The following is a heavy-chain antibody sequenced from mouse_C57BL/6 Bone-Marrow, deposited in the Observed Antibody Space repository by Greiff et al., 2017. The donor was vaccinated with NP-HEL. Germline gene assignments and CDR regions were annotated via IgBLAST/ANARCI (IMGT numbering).Heavy chain of an antibody. CDR1: GYTFTSYG. V-gene: IGHV1-81*01. D-gene: IGHD1-1*01. J-gene: IGHJ2*01. CDR3: ASLTHYYGTSTGDY. CDR2: IYPRSGNT. Sequence: QVQLQQSGAELARPGASVKLSCKASGYTFTSYGISWVKQRTGQGLEWIGEIYPRSGNTYYNEKFKGKATLTADKSSSTAYMELRSLTSEDSAVYFCASLTHYYGTSTGDYWGQGTTLTVSS.